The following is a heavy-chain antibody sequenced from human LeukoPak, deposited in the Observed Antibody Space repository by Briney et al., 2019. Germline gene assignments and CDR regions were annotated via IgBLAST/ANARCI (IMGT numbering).Heavy chain of an antibody. D-gene: IGHD3-22*01. V-gene: IGHV4-59*01. CDR1: CGSISSYY. CDR3: ARSGYFDRGTYNWWFDP. J-gene: IGHJ5*02. Sequence: PSETLSLTCTVSCGSISSYYWSWIRQPPGKGLEWIGYIYYSGSTNYNPSLRSRVTISVDTSKNQFSLKLSSVTAADTAVYYCARSGYFDRGTYNWWFDPWGQGTLVTVSS. CDR2: IYYSGST.